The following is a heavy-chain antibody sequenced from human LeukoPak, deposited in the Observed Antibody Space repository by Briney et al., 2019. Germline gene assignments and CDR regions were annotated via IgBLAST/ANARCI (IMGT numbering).Heavy chain of an antibody. CDR3: ARILTGYDAFDY. CDR1: GFTFSSYG. CDR2: IRYDGSNK. J-gene: IGHJ4*02. V-gene: IGHV3-30*02. Sequence: GGSLRLSCTASGFTFSSYGMHWVRQAPGKGLEWVAFIRYDGSNKYYADFVKGRFTISGDNAKNSLYLQMNSLRAEDTAVYYCARILTGYDAFDYWGQGALVSVSS. D-gene: IGHD3-9*01.